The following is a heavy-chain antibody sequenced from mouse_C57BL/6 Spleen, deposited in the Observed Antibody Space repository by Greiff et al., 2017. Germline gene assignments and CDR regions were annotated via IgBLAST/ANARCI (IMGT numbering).Heavy chain of an antibody. Sequence: QVQLQQSGAELMKPGASVKLSCKATGYTFTGYWIEWVKQRPGHGLEWIGEILPGSGSTNYNAKFKGKATFTADTSSNTAYMQLSSLTTEDSAIYYCARRYDYDVWYFDVWGTGTTVTVSS. D-gene: IGHD2-4*01. CDR3: ARRYDYDVWYFDV. J-gene: IGHJ1*03. CDR2: ILPGSGST. V-gene: IGHV1-9*01. CDR1: GYTFTGYW.